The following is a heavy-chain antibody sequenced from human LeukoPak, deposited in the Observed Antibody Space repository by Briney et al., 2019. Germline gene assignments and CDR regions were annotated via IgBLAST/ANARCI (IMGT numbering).Heavy chain of an antibody. CDR2: IYPGDSDT. V-gene: IGHV5-51*01. D-gene: IGHD3-10*01. Sequence: GESLKISCKGSGYSVTSYWIGWVRQMPGKGLECMWIIYPGDSDTRYSPSFQCQVTISADKSLSAAYLNWRSLKASDTAMYYCGRLIRFTMVRGVNSSYYFDYWGQGNLVTVSS. J-gene: IGHJ4*02. CDR1: GYSVTSYW. CDR3: GRLIRFTMVRGVNSSYYFDY.